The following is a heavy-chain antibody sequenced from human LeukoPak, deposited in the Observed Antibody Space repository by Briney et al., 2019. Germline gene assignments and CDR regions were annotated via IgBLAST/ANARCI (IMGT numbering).Heavy chain of an antibody. CDR1: GYSFTSYW. CDR3: ARSPDQGKGIAAAGTGIDY. Sequence: GESLKISCKGSGYSFTSYWIGWVRQMPGKGLEWMGIIYPGDSDTRYSPSFQGQVTISADKSISTAYLQWSSLKASDTAVYYCARSPDQGKGIAAAGTGIDYWGQGTLVTVSS. D-gene: IGHD6-13*01. V-gene: IGHV5-51*01. CDR2: IYPGDSDT. J-gene: IGHJ4*02.